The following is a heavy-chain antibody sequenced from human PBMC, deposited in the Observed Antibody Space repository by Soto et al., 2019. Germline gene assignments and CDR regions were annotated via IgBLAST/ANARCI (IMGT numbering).Heavy chain of an antibody. CDR2: IYYSGST. Sequence: SETLSLTCTVSGGSISSYYWSWIRQPPGKGLEWIGYIYYSGSTNYNPSLKSRVTISVDTSKNQFSLKLSSVTAADTAVYYCARHLTGEYYYYYMDVWGKGTTVTVSS. V-gene: IGHV4-59*08. D-gene: IGHD7-27*01. CDR3: ARHLTGEYYYYYMDV. J-gene: IGHJ6*03. CDR1: GGSISSYY.